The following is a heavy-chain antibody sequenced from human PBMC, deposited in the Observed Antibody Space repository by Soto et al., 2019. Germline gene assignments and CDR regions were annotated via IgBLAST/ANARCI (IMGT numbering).Heavy chain of an antibody. CDR1: GGSISRYY. V-gene: IGHV4-59*06. CDR3: ARDPAP. CDR2: IYNSGTT. J-gene: IGHJ5*02. Sequence: SETLSLTCAVSGGSISRYYWSWLRQPPGKGLEWIGYIYNSGTTYYNPSLKSRVTISVDTSKNQFSLKLTSVTAAVTAVYYCARDPAPWGQGTLVTGSS.